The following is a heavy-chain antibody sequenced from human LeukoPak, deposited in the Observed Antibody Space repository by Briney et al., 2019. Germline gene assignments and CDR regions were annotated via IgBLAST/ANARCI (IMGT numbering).Heavy chain of an antibody. J-gene: IGHJ5*02. CDR3: ARGRGIAVAGTGYNWFDL. D-gene: IGHD6-19*01. CDR1: GFTFYDYG. CDR2: INWNGGST. V-gene: IGHV3-20*04. Sequence: PGGSLRLSCAASGFTFYDYGMSWVRQAPGKGLEWVSGINWNGGSTGYADSVKGRFTISRDNAKNSLYLQMNSLRAEDTALYYCARGRGIAVAGTGYNWFDLWGQGTLVTVSS.